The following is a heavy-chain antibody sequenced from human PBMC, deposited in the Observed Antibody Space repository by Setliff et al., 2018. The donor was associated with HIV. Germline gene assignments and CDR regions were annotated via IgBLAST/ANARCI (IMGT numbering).Heavy chain of an antibody. J-gene: IGHJ4*02. Sequence: PSETLSLTCTVSGGSISSGSYYWTWIRQPAGKGLEWIGHIYTTGSTNYNPSLKSRVTISVDTSKNQLSLKLNSVTAADTAVYYCARYETPFAFSIHWGQGTLVTVSS. D-gene: IGHD3-16*01. CDR1: GGSISSGSYY. CDR3: ARYETPFAFSIH. CDR2: IYTTGST. V-gene: IGHV4-61*09.